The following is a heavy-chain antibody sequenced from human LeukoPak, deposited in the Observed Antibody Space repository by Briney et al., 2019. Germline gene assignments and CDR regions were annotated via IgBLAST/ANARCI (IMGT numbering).Heavy chain of an antibody. CDR1: GGSISRYY. CDR2: ISNSGST. V-gene: IGHV4-59*01. D-gene: IGHD3-16*01. J-gene: IGHJ4*02. CDR3: ARPWGTSPSD. Sequence: SETLSLTCSVSGGSISRYYWSWIRQPPGKGLEWIGYISNSGSTSYNPSLKSRVTISVDSSKNQFSLKLTSVTAADTAVYYCARPWGTSPSDWGQGTLVTVSS.